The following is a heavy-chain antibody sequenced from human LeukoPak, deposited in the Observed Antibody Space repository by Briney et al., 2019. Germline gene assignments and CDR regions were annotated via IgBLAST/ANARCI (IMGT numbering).Heavy chain of an antibody. V-gene: IGHV3-48*01. Sequence: GGSLRLSCAASGFTFSSYTMNWVRQAPGKGLEWVSYISSSSSSKYYADSVKGRFTISRDNAKNSLYLQMNSLRAEDTAVYYCAKVPSPSPIVYYFDYWGQGTLVTVSS. CDR2: ISSSSSSK. J-gene: IGHJ4*02. CDR3: AKVPSPSPIVYYFDY. CDR1: GFTFSSYT. D-gene: IGHD2-21*01.